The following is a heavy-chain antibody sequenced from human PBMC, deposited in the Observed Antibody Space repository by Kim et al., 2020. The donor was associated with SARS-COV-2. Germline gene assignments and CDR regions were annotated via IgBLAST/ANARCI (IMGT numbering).Heavy chain of an antibody. D-gene: IGHD6-13*01. V-gene: IGHV3-9*01. CDR3: AKDISPGIAAAGTYFDY. CDR2: ISWNSGSI. J-gene: IGHJ4*02. Sequence: GGSLRLSCAASGFTFDDYAMHWVRQAPGKGLEWVSGISWNSGSIGYADSVKGRFTISRDNAKNSLYLQMNSLRAEDTALYYCAKDISPGIAAAGTYFDYWGQGTLVTVSS. CDR1: GFTFDDYA.